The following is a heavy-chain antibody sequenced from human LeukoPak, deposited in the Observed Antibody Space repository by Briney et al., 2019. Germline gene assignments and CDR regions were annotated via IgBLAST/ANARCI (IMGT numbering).Heavy chain of an antibody. J-gene: IGHJ4*02. D-gene: IGHD6-19*01. Sequence: GGSLRLSCAASGFTFSSYWMHWVRQAPGKGLVWVSRIKSDGSSTTYADSVKGRFTISRDNAKNTLYLQMNSLRSEDTAVYYCARRAEGEQWLVQRDYYFDCWGQGTLVTVSS. CDR1: GFTFSSYW. V-gene: IGHV3-74*01. CDR3: ARRAEGEQWLVQRDYYFDC. CDR2: IKSDGSST.